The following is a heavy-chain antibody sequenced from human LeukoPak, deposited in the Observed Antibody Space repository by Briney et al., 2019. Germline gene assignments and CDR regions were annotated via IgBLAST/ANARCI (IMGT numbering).Heavy chain of an antibody. CDR2: ISSSGSTI. J-gene: IGHJ4*02. Sequence: GGSLRLSCAASGFTFSTYAMSWIRQAPGKGLEWVSYISSSGSTIYYADSVKGRFTISRDNAKNSLYLQMNSLRAEDTAVYYCARDHDILTGPFDYWGQGTLVTVSS. CDR3: ARDHDILTGPFDY. V-gene: IGHV3-11*01. D-gene: IGHD3-9*01. CDR1: GFTFSTYA.